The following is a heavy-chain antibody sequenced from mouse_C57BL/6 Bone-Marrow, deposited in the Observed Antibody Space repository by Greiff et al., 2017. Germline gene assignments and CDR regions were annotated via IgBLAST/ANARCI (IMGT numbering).Heavy chain of an antibody. CDR2: IHPSDSDT. J-gene: IGHJ1*03. Sequence: VQLQQPGAELVKPGASVKVSCKASGYTFTSYWMHWVKQRPGKGLEWIGRIHPSDSDTNYNQKFKGKATLTVDKSSSTAYMQLSSLTSEDSAVYYCAALLRFPLLDFDVWGTGTTVTVSS. V-gene: IGHV1-74*01. CDR1: GYTFTSYW. D-gene: IGHD1-1*01. CDR3: AALLRFPLLDFDV.